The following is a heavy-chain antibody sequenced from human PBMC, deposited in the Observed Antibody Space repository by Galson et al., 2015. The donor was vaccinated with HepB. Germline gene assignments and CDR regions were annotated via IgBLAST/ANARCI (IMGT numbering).Heavy chain of an antibody. CDR2: IIPIFGTA. D-gene: IGHD3-9*01. CDR3: ASRLAVRKYYYYGMDV. CDR1: GGTFSSYA. V-gene: IGHV1-69*01. J-gene: IGHJ6*02. Sequence: SCKASGGTFSSYAISWVRQAPGQGLEWMGGIIPIFGTANYAQKFQGRVTITADESTSTAYMELSSLRSEDTAVYYCASRLAVRKYYYYGMDVWGQGTTVTVSS.